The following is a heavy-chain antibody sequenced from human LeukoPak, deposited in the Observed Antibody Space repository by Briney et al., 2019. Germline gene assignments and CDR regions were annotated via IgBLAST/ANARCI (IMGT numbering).Heavy chain of an antibody. CDR1: GYTFTSYD. CDR3: ARYESSTSSEATTGFDY. J-gene: IGHJ4*02. Sequence: ASVKVSCKASGYTFTSYDINWVRQATGQGLEWMGWMNPNSGNTGYAQKFQGRVTMTRNTSISTAYMELSSLRSEDTAVYYCARYESSTSSEATTGFDYWGQGTLVTVSS. CDR2: MNPNSGNT. D-gene: IGHD3-22*01. V-gene: IGHV1-8*01.